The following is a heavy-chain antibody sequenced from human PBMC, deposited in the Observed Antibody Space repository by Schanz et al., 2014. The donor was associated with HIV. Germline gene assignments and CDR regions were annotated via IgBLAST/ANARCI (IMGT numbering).Heavy chain of an antibody. V-gene: IGHV3-15*01. CDR2: VKSRTDGGTV. CDR3: ARESGSYVYFNGMDV. J-gene: IGHJ6*02. D-gene: IGHD3-16*01. CDR1: GVTLRNAW. Sequence: EVQLVESGGGLVKPGGSLRLSCAASGVTLRNAWMSWVRQAPGKGLEWVGRVKSRTDGGTVDYGTSMKGRFIISRDDSTNTLYLQINSPKSEDTAMYFCARESGSYVYFNGMDVWGQGTTVTVSS.